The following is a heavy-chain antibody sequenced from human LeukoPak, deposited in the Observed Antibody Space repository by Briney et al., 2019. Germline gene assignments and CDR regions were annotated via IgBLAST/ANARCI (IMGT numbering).Heavy chain of an antibody. D-gene: IGHD5-18*01. V-gene: IGHV3-23*01. J-gene: IGHJ4*02. CDR2: ISGSGGST. Sequence: GGSLRLSCAASGFTFSIYAMSWVREAPGKGLEWVSAISGSGGSTYYADSVKGRFTISRDNSKNTLYLQMNSLRAEDTAVYYCAKGHVDTAMVFDYWGQGTLVTVSS. CDR1: GFTFSIYA. CDR3: AKGHVDTAMVFDY.